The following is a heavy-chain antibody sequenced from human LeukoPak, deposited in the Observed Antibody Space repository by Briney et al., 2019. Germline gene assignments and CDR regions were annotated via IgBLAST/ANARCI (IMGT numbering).Heavy chain of an antibody. CDR3: ARDSIHDYYYYYYMDV. CDR1: GYTFTSYD. V-gene: IGHV1-8*01. CDR2: MNPNSGNT. J-gene: IGHJ6*03. Sequence: VASVKVSCKASGYTFTSYDISWVRQATGQGLEWMGWMNPNSGNTGYAQKFQGRVTMTRNTSMSTAYMELSSLRSEDTAVYYCARDSIHDYYYYYYMDVWGKGTTVTISS.